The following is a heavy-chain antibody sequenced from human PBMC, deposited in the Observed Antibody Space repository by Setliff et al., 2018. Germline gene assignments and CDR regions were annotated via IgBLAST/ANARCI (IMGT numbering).Heavy chain of an antibody. D-gene: IGHD1-26*01. Sequence: SETLSLTCTVSGGSLRSNFWGWIRQPPGKGLEWIGSTYYSGDTSYNPSLKSRVTMSVDMSRNQFSLKLTSVTVADTAVYYCARGLHSGTYWGTRPLGLDYWGQGSLVTVSS. CDR1: GGSLRSNF. V-gene: IGHV4-39*01. J-gene: IGHJ4*02. CDR2: TYYSGDT. CDR3: ARGLHSGTYWGTRPLGLDY.